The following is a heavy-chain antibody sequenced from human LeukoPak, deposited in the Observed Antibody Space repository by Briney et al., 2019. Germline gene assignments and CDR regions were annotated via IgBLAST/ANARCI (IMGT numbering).Heavy chain of an antibody. J-gene: IGHJ4*02. CDR2: INHSGST. CDR3: ARGPHTGVNYYDSSGYYY. D-gene: IGHD3-22*01. Sequence: SETLSLTCAVYGGSFSGYYWSWIRQPPGRGLEWIGEINHSGSTNYNPSLKSRVTISVDTSKNQFSLKLSSVTAADTAVYYCARGPHTGVNYYDSSGYYYWGQGTLVTVSS. V-gene: IGHV4-34*01. CDR1: GGSFSGYY.